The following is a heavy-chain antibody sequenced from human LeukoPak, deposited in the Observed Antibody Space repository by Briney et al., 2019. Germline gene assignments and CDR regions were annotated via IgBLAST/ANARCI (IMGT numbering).Heavy chain of an antibody. CDR1: GGTFNSYA. J-gene: IGHJ3*02. CDR3: ATPDLASYSGSYWAHAFDI. D-gene: IGHD1-26*01. V-gene: IGHV1-69*04. Sequence: SVKVSCKASGGTFNSYAISWVRQAPGQGLEWMGRIIPILGIANYAQKFQGRVTITADKSTSTAYMELSSLRSEDTAVYYCATPDLASYSGSYWAHAFDIWGQGTMVTVSS. CDR2: IIPILGIA.